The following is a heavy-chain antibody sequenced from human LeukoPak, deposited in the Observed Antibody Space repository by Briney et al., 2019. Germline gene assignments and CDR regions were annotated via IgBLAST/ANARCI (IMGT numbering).Heavy chain of an antibody. CDR1: GFTFSSYG. D-gene: IGHD3-22*01. CDR3: AKASYDSSGYYRPYFDY. CDR2: ISYDGSNK. Sequence: GGSLRLSCAASGFTFSSYGMHWVRQAPGKGLEWVAVISYDGSNKYYADSVKGRFTISRDNAKNSLYLQMNSLRAEDTALYYCAKASYDSSGYYRPYFDYWGQGTLVTVSS. J-gene: IGHJ4*02. V-gene: IGHV3-30*18.